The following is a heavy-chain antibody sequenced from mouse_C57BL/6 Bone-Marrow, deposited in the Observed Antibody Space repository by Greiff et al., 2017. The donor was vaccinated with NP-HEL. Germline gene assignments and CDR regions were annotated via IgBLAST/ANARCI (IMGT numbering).Heavy chain of an antibody. D-gene: IGHD1-1*01. Sequence: EVKLMESGPGLVKPSQSLSLTCSVTGYSITSGYYWNWIRQFPGNKLEWMGYISYDGSNNYNPSLKNRISITRDTSKNQFFLKLNSVTTEDTATYYCARDNYYGSSYDDYWGQGTTLTVSS. V-gene: IGHV3-6*01. CDR2: ISYDGSN. CDR1: GYSITSGYY. CDR3: ARDNYYGSSYDDY. J-gene: IGHJ2*01.